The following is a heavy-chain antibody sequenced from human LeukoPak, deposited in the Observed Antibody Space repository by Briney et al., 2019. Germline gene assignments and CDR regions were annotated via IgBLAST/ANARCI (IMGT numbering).Heavy chain of an antibody. CDR3: ARDQGRRGVDYFDY. J-gene: IGHJ4*02. D-gene: IGHD1-1*01. V-gene: IGHV3-48*03. CDR1: GFTFSSYE. Sequence: PGGSLRLSCAASGFTFSSYEMNWVRQAPGKGLEWVSYISSSCSTIYYADSVKGRFTISRDNAKNSLYLQMNSLRAEDTAVYYCARDQGRRGVDYFDYWGQGTLVTVSS. CDR2: ISSSCSTI.